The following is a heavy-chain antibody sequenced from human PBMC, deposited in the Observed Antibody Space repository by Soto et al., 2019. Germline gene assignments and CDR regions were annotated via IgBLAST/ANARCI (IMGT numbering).Heavy chain of an antibody. CDR1: GGSISSHY. Sequence: SETLSLTCTVSGGSISSHYWSWIRQPPGKGLGWIGYIYYSGFTDYNPSLKSRVTISEDTSKNQFSLRLTSVTAADTAVYYCARDQNSSGYLDYWGQGILVTVSS. J-gene: IGHJ4*02. CDR2: IYYSGFT. CDR3: ARDQNSSGYLDY. V-gene: IGHV4-59*11. D-gene: IGHD3-22*01.